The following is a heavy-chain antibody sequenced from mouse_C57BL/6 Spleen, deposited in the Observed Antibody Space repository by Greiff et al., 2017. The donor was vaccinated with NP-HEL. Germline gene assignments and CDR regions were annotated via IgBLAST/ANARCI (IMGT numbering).Heavy chain of an antibody. V-gene: IGHV3-6*01. CDR2: ISYDGSN. J-gene: IGHJ4*01. CDR1: GYSITSGYY. Sequence: EVKLQESGPGLVKPSQSLSLTCSVTGYSITSGYYWNWIRQFPGNKLEWMGYISYDGSNNYNPSLKNRISITRDTSKNQFFLKLNSVTTEDTATYYCARDEPFYAMDYWGQRTSVTVSS. CDR3: ARDEPFYAMDY.